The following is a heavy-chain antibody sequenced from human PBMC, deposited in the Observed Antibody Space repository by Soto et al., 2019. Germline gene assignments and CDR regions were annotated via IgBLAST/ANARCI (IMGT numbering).Heavy chain of an antibody. J-gene: IGHJ3*01. CDR2: INHRGST. D-gene: IGHD1-1*01. Sequence: PSETLSLTCTVSGGSISSYYWSWIRQPPGKGLEWIGEINHRGSTHDNPSLKSRVTLSVDTSKSQFSLKLRSVTAADTAVYYCARVERGTRTTVVDSFDLWGQGTMVTVSS. V-gene: IGHV4-59*04. CDR3: ARVERGTRTTVVDSFDL. CDR1: GGSISSYY.